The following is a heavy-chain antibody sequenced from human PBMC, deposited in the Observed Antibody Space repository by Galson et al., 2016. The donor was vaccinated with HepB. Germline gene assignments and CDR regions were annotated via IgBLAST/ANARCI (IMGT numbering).Heavy chain of an antibody. CDR3: AKGPEQWLVRIYGMGV. CDR1: GFTFYSYA. V-gene: IGHV3-23*01. D-gene: IGHD6-19*01. Sequence: SLRLSCAASGFTFYSYAMSWVRQAPGKGLEWVSGISGGGGSTNSADSVKGRFTISRDNYKNTLYLQMNSLRAEDTAVYYCAKGPEQWLVRIYGMGVCGKGTTVTVSS. CDR2: ISGGGGST. J-gene: IGHJ6*04.